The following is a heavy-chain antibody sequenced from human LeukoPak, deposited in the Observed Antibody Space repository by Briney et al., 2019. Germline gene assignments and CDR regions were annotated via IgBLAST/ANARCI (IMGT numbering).Heavy chain of an antibody. J-gene: IGHJ4*02. CDR3: ARIRWGKLAWLLDY. Sequence: ESGPALVKPTQTLTLTCTFSGFSLSTSGMCVSWIRQPPGKALEWLARIDWDDDKYYSTSLKTRLTISKDTSKNQVVLTMTNMDPVDTATYYCARIRWGKLAWLLDYWGQGTLVTVSS. CDR1: GFSLSTSGMC. CDR2: IDWDDDK. V-gene: IGHV2-70*11. D-gene: IGHD3-3*01.